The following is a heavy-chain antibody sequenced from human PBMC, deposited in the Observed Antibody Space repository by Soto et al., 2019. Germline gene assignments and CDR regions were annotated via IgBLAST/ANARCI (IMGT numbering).Heavy chain of an antibody. J-gene: IGHJ5*01. CDR3: ARGNNWFFF. CDR2: IYSTGYA. V-gene: IGHV4-4*08. Sequence: SETLSLTCLVSGGSINNAFWNWIRHTPGKGLQWVGYIYSTGYAAYNPSLEARATISMDKSRNQVSLRLTSVTAEDTATYYCARGNNWFFFWGQGTPVTGSS. CDR1: GGSINNAF.